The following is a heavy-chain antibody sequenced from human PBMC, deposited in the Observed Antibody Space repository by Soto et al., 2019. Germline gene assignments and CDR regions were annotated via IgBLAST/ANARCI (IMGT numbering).Heavy chain of an antibody. CDR2: IYYSGGT. CDR3: ATRSKYCSSTSCYKGNFDY. CDR1: GGSISSGGYY. Sequence: SETLSLTCTVSGGSISSGGYYWSWIRQHPGKGLEWIGYIYYSGGTYYNPSLKSRVTISVDTSKNQFSLKLSSVTAADTAVYYCATRSKYCSSTSCYKGNFDYWGQGTLVTVSS. J-gene: IGHJ4*02. V-gene: IGHV4-31*03. D-gene: IGHD2-2*02.